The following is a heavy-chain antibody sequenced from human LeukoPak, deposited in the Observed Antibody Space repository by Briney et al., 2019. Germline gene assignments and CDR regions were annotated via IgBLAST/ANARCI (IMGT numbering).Heavy chain of an antibody. J-gene: IGHJ4*02. CDR3: ARGGPVTYFDY. CDR1: GASIRTYY. D-gene: IGHD4-17*01. Sequence: PSETLSLTCSVSGASIRTYYWSWIRQPPGKGLEWIGCMYYSGSTNYNPSLKSRVTISVDTSKNLFSLKLSSVTAADTAVYYCARGGPVTYFDYWGQGTLVTVSS. CDR2: MYYSGST. V-gene: IGHV4-59*01.